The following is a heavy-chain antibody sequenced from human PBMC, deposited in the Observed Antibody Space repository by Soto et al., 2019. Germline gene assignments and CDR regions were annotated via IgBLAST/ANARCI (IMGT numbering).Heavy chain of an antibody. CDR2: ISYDGSNK. Sequence: PGGSLRRSCAASGFTFSSYGMHWVRQAPGKGLEWVAVISYDGSNKYYADSVKGRFTISRDNSKNTLYLQMNSLRAEDTAVYYCARDLHYYDSSGYSPYFDYWGQGTLVTVSS. V-gene: IGHV3-30-3*01. CDR1: GFTFSSYG. D-gene: IGHD3-22*01. CDR3: ARDLHYYDSSGYSPYFDY. J-gene: IGHJ4*02.